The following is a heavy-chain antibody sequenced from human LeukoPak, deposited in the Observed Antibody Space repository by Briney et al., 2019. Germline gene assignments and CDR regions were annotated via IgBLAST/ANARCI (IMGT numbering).Heavy chain of an antibody. Sequence: ASVKVSCKASGHTFTGYYMHWVRQAPGQGLEWMGWINPNSGGTNYAQKFQGRVTMTRDTSISTAYMELSRLRSDDTAVYYCARGSYTNGVCNADLYYYYYYMDVWGKGTTVTVSS. CDR3: ARGSYTNGVCNADLYYYYYYMDV. V-gene: IGHV1-2*02. CDR2: INPNSGGT. D-gene: IGHD2-8*01. J-gene: IGHJ6*03. CDR1: GHTFTGYY.